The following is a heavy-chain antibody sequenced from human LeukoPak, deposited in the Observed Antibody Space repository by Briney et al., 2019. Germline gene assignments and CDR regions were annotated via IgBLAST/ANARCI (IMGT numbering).Heavy chain of an antibody. J-gene: IGHJ5*02. V-gene: IGHV3-23*01. CDR2: ISGSGSST. CDR1: GFTFSSYW. D-gene: IGHD3-10*01. Sequence: GGSLRLSCAASGFTFSSYWMHWVRQAPGKGLEWVSAISGSGSSTYYADSVKGRFTISRDNSKNTLYLQMNNLRAEDTALYYCAKDRGVHYYGSERGLFNWFDPWGQGTLVTVSS. CDR3: AKDRGVHYYGSERGLFNWFDP.